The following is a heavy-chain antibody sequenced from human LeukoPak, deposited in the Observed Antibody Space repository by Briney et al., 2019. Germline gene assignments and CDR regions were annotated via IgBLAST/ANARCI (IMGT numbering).Heavy chain of an antibody. V-gene: IGHV4-34*01. J-gene: IGHJ5*02. D-gene: IGHD2-15*01. CDR3: ARRIVVVAASQENWFDP. CDR2: SNQSGST. Sequence: SETLSLTCAVYGGSFSGYYWSWIRQPPGKGLEWIGESNQSGSTNYNPSLKSRATISVDTSKNQFSLKLSSVTAADTAVYYCARRIVVVAASQENWFDPWGQGTLVTVSS. CDR1: GGSFSGYY.